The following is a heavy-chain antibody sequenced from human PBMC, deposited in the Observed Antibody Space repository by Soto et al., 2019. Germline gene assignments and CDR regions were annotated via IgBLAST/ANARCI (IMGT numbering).Heavy chain of an antibody. Sequence: ASVKVSCKASGYTFTSYAMHWVRQAPGQRLEWMGWINAGNGNTKCSQKFQGRVTITRDTSASTAYMELSSLRSEDTAVYYCARSAPPLDYWGQGTLVTVSS. CDR3: ARSAPPLDY. J-gene: IGHJ4*02. CDR1: GYTFTSYA. CDR2: INAGNGNT. V-gene: IGHV1-3*01.